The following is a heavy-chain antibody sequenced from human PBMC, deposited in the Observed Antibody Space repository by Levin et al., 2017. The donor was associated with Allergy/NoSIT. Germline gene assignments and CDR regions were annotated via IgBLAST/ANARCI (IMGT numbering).Heavy chain of an antibody. J-gene: IGHJ4*02. CDR2: IKSMTHGGTT. Sequence: GGSLRLSCAASGFTFINAWMAWVRQAPGKGLEWIGRIKSMTHGGTTVFAAPVQGRFTISRDDSKNTLYLQMNSLKTEDTAVYYCTTDLSFWGQGTLVTVSS. CDR1: GFTFINAW. V-gene: IGHV3-15*01. CDR3: TTDLSF. D-gene: IGHD3-16*02.